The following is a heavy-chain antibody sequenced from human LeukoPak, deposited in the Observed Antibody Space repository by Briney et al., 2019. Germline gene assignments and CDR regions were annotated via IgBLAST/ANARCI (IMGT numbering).Heavy chain of an antibody. V-gene: IGHV4-61*02. Sequence: SQTLSLTCGVSGDSISSGSTYWSWIRQPAGKGLEWIGRIYSSGNTNYNPSLKSRVTISVDTSKNQFSLKLSSVTAADTAVYYCARDSRAAMDYWGQGTLVTVSS. CDR2: IYSSGNT. D-gene: IGHD2-2*01. CDR1: GDSISSGSTY. J-gene: IGHJ4*02. CDR3: ARDSRAAMDY.